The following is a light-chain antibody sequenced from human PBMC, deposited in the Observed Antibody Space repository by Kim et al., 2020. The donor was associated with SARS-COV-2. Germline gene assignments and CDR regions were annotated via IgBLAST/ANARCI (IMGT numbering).Light chain of an antibody. V-gene: IGLV1-47*01. CDR2: RNN. CDR3: AAWDDSLSGWV. Sequence: ELTQPPSATGTPGQRVTISCSGSSSNIGSNYVYWYQQLPGTAPKLLIYRNNQRPSGVPDRFSGSKSGTSASLAISGLRSEDEADYYCAAWDDSLSGWVFGGGTQLTVL. CDR1: SSNIGSNY. J-gene: IGLJ3*02.